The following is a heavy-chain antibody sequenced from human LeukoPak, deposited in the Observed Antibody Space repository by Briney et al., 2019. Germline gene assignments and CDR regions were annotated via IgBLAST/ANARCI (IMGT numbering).Heavy chain of an antibody. V-gene: IGHV4-34*01. CDR1: GGSFSGYY. J-gene: IGHJ4*02. CDR2: INRSGST. CDR3: AISNGGWFGELATGGFDY. D-gene: IGHD3-10*01. Sequence: SETLSLTCAVYGGSFSGYYWSWIRQPPGKGLEWIGEINRSGSTNYNPSLKSRVTISVDTSKNQFSLKLSSVAAADTAVYYCAISNGGWFGELATGGFDYWGQGTLVTVSS.